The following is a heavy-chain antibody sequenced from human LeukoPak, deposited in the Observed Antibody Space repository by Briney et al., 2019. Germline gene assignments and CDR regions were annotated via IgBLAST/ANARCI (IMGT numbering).Heavy chain of an antibody. D-gene: IGHD6-19*01. V-gene: IGHV1-8*01. J-gene: IGHJ4*02. CDR1: GHTFTNYD. CDR2: MNPNNGNA. Sequence: EASVRVSCKASGHTFTNYDINWVRQATGQGLEWMGWMNPNNGNAGYAQKFQDKVTMTRDTSISTAYMELSSLRSEDTAIYYCARGAWYNSAYTALHYFDYWGQGTLVTVSS. CDR3: ARGAWYNSAYTALHYFDY.